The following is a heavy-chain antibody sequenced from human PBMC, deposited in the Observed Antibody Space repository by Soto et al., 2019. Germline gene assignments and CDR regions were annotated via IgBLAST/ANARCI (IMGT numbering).Heavy chain of an antibody. V-gene: IGHV4-59*12. CDR2: IFYSGDT. CDR3: ARLSRDYYYGLDV. Sequence: QVQLRESGPGLVKPSETLSLTCTVSGASISSYYWSWIRQPPGKGLEWIGYIFYSGDTNYNPSPKSRVTLSVDTSKDQFSLRLTSVTAADTAVYYCARLSRDYYYGLDVWGQGTTVTVSS. J-gene: IGHJ6*02. CDR1: GASISSYY.